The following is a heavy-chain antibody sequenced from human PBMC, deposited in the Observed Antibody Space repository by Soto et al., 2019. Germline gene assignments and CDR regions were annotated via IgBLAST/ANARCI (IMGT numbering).Heavy chain of an antibody. CDR2: IYYSGST. CDR3: ARELNGSGSSAVGKNYYYMDV. CDR1: GGSISSSSYY. D-gene: IGHD3-10*01. J-gene: IGHJ6*03. V-gene: IGHV4-39*01. Sequence: SETLSLTCTVSGGSISSSSYYWGWIRQPPGKGLEWIGSIYYSGSTYYNPSLKSRVTISVDTSKNQFSLKLSSVTAADTAVYYCARELNGSGSSAVGKNYYYMDVWGKGTTVTVSS.